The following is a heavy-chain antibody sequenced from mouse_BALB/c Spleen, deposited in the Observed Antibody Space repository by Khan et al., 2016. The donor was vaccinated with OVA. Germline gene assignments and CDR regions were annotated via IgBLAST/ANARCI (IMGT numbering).Heavy chain of an antibody. CDR2: ISVYYDDT. Sequence: QVQLKQSGPELVRPGESVKISCKGSGYTFTDYAMHWVKQSHAKSLEWIGVISVYYDDTNYNQKFKGKATMTVDKSSSTAYMELARLTEDDYANYYGARGGQWLRRGGGNSDYWGQGTTRTVSS. CDR1: GYTFTDYA. J-gene: IGHJ2*01. D-gene: IGHD2-2*01. V-gene: IGHV1S137*01. CDR3: ARGGQWLRRGGGNSDY.